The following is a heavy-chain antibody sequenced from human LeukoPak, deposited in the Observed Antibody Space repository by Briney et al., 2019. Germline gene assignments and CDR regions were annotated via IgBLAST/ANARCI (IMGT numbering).Heavy chain of an antibody. CDR3: ARVSGYHWESFYDY. V-gene: IGHV1-46*01. J-gene: IGHJ4*02. D-gene: IGHD5-12*01. CDR1: GYTFTSYY. Sequence: ASVKVSCKASGYTFTSYYIHWVRQAPGPGLEWMGMINPSGGSTSYAQKFQGRVTMTRDTSKNQFSLKLRSVTAADTAVYYCARVSGYHWESFYDYWGQGTLVTVSS. CDR2: INPSGGST.